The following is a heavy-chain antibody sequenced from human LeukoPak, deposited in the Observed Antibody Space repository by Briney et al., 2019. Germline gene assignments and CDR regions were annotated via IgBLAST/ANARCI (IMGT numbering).Heavy chain of an antibody. D-gene: IGHD2-2*01. CDR3: ARDRGKVPAKAWFDP. Sequence: PSETLSLTCTVSGGSISSYYWSWIRQPPGKGLEWIGYIYYSGSTNYNPSLKSRVTISVDTSKNQFSLKLSSVTAADTAVYYCARDRGKVPAKAWFDPWGQGTLVTVSS. V-gene: IGHV4-59*12. J-gene: IGHJ5*02. CDR2: IYYSGST. CDR1: GGSISSYY.